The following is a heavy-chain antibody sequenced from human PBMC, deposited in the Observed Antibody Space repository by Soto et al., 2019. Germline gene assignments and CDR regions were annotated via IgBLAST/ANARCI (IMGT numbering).Heavy chain of an antibody. V-gene: IGHV4-30-2*01. CDR1: GGSISSGGYS. CDR3: ARVGQLGGYGMDV. CDR2: IYHSGST. J-gene: IGHJ6*02. Sequence: SETLSLTCAVSGGSISSGGYSWSWIRQPPGKGLEWIGYIYHSGSTYYNPSLKSRVTISVDRSKNQFSLKLSSVTAADTAVYYCARVGQLGGYGMDVWGQGTTVTVSS. D-gene: IGHD3-16*01.